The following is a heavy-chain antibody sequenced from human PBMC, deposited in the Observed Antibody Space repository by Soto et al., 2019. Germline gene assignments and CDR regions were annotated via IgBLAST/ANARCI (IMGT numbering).Heavy chain of an antibody. CDR2: ISGSGGST. D-gene: IGHD2-15*01. Sequence: GGSLRLSCAASGFTFSSYAMSWVRQAPGKGLEWVSAISGSGGSTYYADSVKGRFTISRDNSKNTLYLQMNSLRAEDTAVYYCAKGYCSGGSCYYFGYWGQGTLVTVSS. V-gene: IGHV3-23*01. CDR3: AKGYCSGGSCYYFGY. CDR1: GFTFSSYA. J-gene: IGHJ4*02.